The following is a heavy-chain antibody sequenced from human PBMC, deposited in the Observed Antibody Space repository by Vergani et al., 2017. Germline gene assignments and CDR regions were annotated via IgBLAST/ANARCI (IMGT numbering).Heavy chain of an antibody. CDR2: IYQSGST. D-gene: IGHD3-3*01. Sequence: QVQLQESGPGLVKPSGTLSLTCAVSGGSISSGNWWSWVRQPPGKGLEWIGEIYQSGSTNYNPSLKSRVIISVGKSKNQFSLKLSSVTAADTAVYYCARDSNRFLLDYWGQGTLVTVSS. CDR1: GGSISSGNW. CDR3: ARDSNRFLLDY. J-gene: IGHJ4*02. V-gene: IGHV4-4*02.